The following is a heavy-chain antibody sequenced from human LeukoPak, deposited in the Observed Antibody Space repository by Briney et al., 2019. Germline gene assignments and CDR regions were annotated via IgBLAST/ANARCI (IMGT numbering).Heavy chain of an antibody. CDR3: AKVHYTASFPGSFPGRNYFDS. CDR1: GFTFSSHA. V-gene: IGHV3-33*06. CDR2: IWFDGSHT. D-gene: IGHD1-26*01. Sequence: PGGSLRLSCAASGFTFSSHAFHWVRQAPGKGLEWVAVIWFDGSHTNYADSVRGRFTISRDNSKNTVFLQMNGLRAEDTAVYYCAKVHYTASFPGSFPGRNYFDSWGQGSLVTVSS. J-gene: IGHJ4*02.